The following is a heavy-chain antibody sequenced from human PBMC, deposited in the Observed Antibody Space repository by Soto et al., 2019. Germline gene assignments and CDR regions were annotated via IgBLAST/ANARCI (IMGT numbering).Heavy chain of an antibody. D-gene: IGHD3-22*01. CDR2: ITPFNGNT. Sequence: SVKVSCKGSGNTFTYVYLHWVRQAPGQALEWMGWITPFNGNTKYAQKFQDRVTVTDDTSLNTAYMELSSLRSDDTAMFYCASGRYDASGYFDFWGQGTLVTVSS. CDR1: GNTFTYVY. V-gene: IGHV1-45*02. J-gene: IGHJ4*02. CDR3: ASGRYDASGYFDF.